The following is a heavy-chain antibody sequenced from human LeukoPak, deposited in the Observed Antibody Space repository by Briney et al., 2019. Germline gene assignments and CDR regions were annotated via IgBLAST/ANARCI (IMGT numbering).Heavy chain of an antibody. Sequence: SETLSLTCTVSGGSISSSSYYWGWLRQPPGTGLEWIGSIYYSGSTYYNPSLKSRVTISVDTSKNQFSLKLSSVTAADTAVYYCARPHDSSGLDAFDIWGQGTMVTVSS. CDR3: ARPHDSSGLDAFDI. D-gene: IGHD3-22*01. CDR1: GGSISSSSYY. J-gene: IGHJ3*02. V-gene: IGHV4-39*01. CDR2: IYYSGST.